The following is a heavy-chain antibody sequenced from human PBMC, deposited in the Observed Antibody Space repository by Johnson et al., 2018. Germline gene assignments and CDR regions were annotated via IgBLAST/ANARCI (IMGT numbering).Heavy chain of an antibody. D-gene: IGHD3-22*01. CDR3: ARSLTYYFDSSGYYLEYFHH. J-gene: IGHJ1*01. V-gene: IGHV3-48*01. CDR1: GFTFSGYS. CDR2: ISRSSSTI. Sequence: VQLLETGGGLVQPGGSLRLSCAASGFTFSGYSMNWVRQAPGKGLEWVSYISRSSSTIYYAHSVKGRFTISRDNARNSLYLQMNSLRAEDTAVYYCARSLTYYFDSSGYYLEYFHHWGQGTLVTVSS.